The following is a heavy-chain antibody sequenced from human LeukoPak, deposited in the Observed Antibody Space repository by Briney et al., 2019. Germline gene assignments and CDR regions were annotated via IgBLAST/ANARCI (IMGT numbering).Heavy chain of an antibody. Sequence: GRSIRLSCSASGFTFNNAWMSWVRQAPGKGLEWVGRIKSKSDGGTTDYAAPVKGRFTISRDDSKNTLYLQMNSLKTEDTAVYFCATEYYGAYNFWGQGTLVTVSS. V-gene: IGHV3-15*01. CDR3: ATEYYGAYNF. J-gene: IGHJ4*02. CDR2: IKSKSDGGTT. CDR1: GFTFNNAW. D-gene: IGHD4-17*01.